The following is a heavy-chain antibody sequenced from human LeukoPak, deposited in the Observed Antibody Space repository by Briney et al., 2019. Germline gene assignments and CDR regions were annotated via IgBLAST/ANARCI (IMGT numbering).Heavy chain of an antibody. V-gene: IGHV4-61*01. Sequence: SETLSLTCTVSGGSVSSGSYYWSWIRQPPGKGLEWIGYIYYSGSTNYNPSLKSRVTISVDTSKNQFSLKLSSVTAADTAVYYCARGRDSGYDSNFDYWGQGTLVTVSS. CDR2: IYYSGST. D-gene: IGHD5-12*01. CDR3: ARGRDSGYDSNFDY. CDR1: GGSVSSGSYY. J-gene: IGHJ4*02.